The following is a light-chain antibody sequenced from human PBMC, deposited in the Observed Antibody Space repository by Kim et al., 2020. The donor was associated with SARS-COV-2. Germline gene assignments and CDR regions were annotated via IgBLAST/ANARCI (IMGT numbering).Light chain of an antibody. Sequence: SPGESATLSCRASQSVSSSYLAWYQQKPGQAPRLLIYGASSRATGIPDRFSGSGSGTDFTLTISRLEPEDFAVYYCQQYGSSPQTFGQGTKVDIK. CDR1: QSVSSSY. J-gene: IGKJ1*01. CDR3: QQYGSSPQT. V-gene: IGKV3-20*01. CDR2: GAS.